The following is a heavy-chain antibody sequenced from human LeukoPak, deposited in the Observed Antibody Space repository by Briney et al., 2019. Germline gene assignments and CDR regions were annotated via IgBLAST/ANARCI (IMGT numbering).Heavy chain of an antibody. Sequence: PSETLSLTCTVSGVSISSSSYYWGWIRQPPGKGLEWIGSIYYSGSTYYNPSLKSRVTISVDTSKNQFSLKLSSVTAADTAVYYCARQARGYVDYWGQGTLVTVSS. CDR1: GVSISSSSYY. D-gene: IGHD3-22*01. J-gene: IGHJ4*02. V-gene: IGHV4-39*01. CDR3: ARQARGYVDY. CDR2: IYYSGST.